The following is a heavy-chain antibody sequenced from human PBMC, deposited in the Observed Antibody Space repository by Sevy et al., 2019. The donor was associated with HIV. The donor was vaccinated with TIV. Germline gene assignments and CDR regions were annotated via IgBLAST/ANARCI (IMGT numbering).Heavy chain of an antibody. CDR3: AGQLALAGWGQYGMDV. J-gene: IGHJ6*02. Sequence: GGSLRLSCAASRFTFSSYAMNWVRQAPGKGLEWVSVISGSGSSTYNAYSVKGRFTFSRDNSRNMLHLQMNSLTAEDTAVYYCAGQLALAGWGQYGMDVWGQGTTVTVSS. CDR1: RFTFSSYA. D-gene: IGHD6-19*01. CDR2: ISGSGSST. V-gene: IGHV3-23*01.